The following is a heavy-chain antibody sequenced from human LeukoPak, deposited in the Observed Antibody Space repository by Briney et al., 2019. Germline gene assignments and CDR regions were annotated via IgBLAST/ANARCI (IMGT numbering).Heavy chain of an antibody. CDR2: IYYSGST. V-gene: IGHV4-31*03. CDR3: ARAVASRYFDY. J-gene: IGHJ4*02. CDR1: GDSISISGYY. Sequence: SRTLSLTCTVSGDSISISGYYWSWIRQHPGKGLEWIGYIYYSGSTYYNPSLKSRGSISMDTSKNQFSLKLSSVTAADTAVYFCARAVASRYFDYWGQGTLVTVSS. D-gene: IGHD6-19*01.